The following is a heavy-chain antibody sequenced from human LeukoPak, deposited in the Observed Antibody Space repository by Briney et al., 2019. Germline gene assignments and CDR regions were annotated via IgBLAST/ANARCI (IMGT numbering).Heavy chain of an antibody. Sequence: SVKVSCKASGYTFTSYGISWVRQAPGQGLEWMGGITPIIGTANYAQKFQGRVTITADKSTSTTYLDLSSLRSEDTAVYYCARTVVVTAEHAFDIWGQGTMVTVSS. CDR2: ITPIIGTA. V-gene: IGHV1-69*06. CDR3: ARTVVVTAEHAFDI. J-gene: IGHJ3*02. D-gene: IGHD2-21*02. CDR1: GYTFTSYG.